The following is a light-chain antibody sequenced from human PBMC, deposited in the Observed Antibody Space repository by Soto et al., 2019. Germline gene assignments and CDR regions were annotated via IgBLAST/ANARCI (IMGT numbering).Light chain of an antibody. Sequence: EIVLTQSPATLSVSQGERATLSCRASESVSNNLAWYQQKPGQAPRLLIFGASARATGIPARFSGSGSGTEFTLTISSLQSEDFAVYDWQQYNKWPLTFGGGTKVEIK. CDR1: ESVSNN. V-gene: IGKV3-15*01. CDR2: GAS. CDR3: QQYNKWPLT. J-gene: IGKJ4*01.